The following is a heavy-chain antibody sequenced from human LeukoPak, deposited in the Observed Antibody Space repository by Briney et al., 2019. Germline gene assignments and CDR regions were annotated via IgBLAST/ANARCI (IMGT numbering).Heavy chain of an antibody. CDR3: ARSGVLLWFGDQEKATFDY. V-gene: IGHV1-69*05. CDR1: GGTFSSYA. Sequence: SVKVSCKASGGTFSSYAISWVRQAPGQGLEWMGGIIPIFGTAHYAQKFQGRVTITTEESTNPAYMELSSLRSEDTAVYYCARSGVLLWFGDQEKATFDYWGQGTLVTVSS. J-gene: IGHJ4*02. D-gene: IGHD3-10*01. CDR2: IIPIFGTA.